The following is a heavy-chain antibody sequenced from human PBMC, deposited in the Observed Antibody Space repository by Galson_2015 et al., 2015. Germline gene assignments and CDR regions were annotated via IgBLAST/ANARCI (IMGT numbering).Heavy chain of an antibody. CDR2: VYHSGST. CDR3: ARGGYSSLPFDY. D-gene: IGHD6-13*01. CDR1: GGSISSSNS. V-gene: IGHV4-4*02. Sequence: SETLSLTCAVSGGSISSSNSWRWVRQPPGKGLEWIGEVYHSGSTNYNPSLKSRVTISVDKSKNQFSLKLSSVTAVDTAVYYCARGGYSSLPFDYWGQGTLVTVSS. J-gene: IGHJ4*02.